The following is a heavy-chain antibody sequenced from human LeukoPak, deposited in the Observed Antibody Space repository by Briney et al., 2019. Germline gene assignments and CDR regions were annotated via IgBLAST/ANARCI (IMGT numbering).Heavy chain of an antibody. D-gene: IGHD6-13*01. Sequence: ASVKVSCKASGYTFSTYGVSWVRQAPGQGLEWMGWISAYNGNTNYAQKFQGRVTMTTETSTSTAYMELRSLRSDDTAVYYCARALAAEDYWGQGTLVTVSS. CDR3: ARALAAEDY. CDR2: ISAYNGNT. V-gene: IGHV1-18*01. CDR1: GYTFSTYG. J-gene: IGHJ4*02.